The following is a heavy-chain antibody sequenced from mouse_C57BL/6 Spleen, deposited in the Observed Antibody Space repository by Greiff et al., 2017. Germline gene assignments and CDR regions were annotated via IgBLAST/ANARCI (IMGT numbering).Heavy chain of an antibody. CDR1: GYSFTDYY. D-gene: IGHD1-1*01. CDR2: LKPNNGGT. V-gene: IGHV1-26*01. CDR3: AREDCYGSGPWFAY. Sequence: VQLQQSGPELVKPGASVKISCKASGYSFTDYYMNWVKQSHGKSLEWSGDLKPNNGGTSYNQKFKGKATLTVDTSSSKAYMELRSLTSDYSAAYYCAREDCYGSGPWFAYWGQGTLVTVSA. J-gene: IGHJ3*01.